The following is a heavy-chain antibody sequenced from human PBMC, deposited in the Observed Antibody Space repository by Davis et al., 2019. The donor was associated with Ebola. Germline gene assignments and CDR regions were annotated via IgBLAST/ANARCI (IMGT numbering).Heavy chain of an antibody. Sequence: PSETLSLTCAVYGGSFSGYYWSWIRQPPGQGLEWIGEINHSGSTNYNPSLKSRVTISVDTSKNQFSLKLSSVTAADTAVYYCARGGGSGWGLDYYYYYGMDVWGQGTTVTVSS. CDR2: INHSGST. V-gene: IGHV4-34*01. J-gene: IGHJ6*02. D-gene: IGHD6-19*01. CDR3: ARGGGSGWGLDYYYYYGMDV. CDR1: GGSFSGYY.